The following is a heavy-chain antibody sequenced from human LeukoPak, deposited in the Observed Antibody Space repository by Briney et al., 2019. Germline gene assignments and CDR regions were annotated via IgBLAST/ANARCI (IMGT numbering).Heavy chain of an antibody. V-gene: IGHV3-30*02. D-gene: IGHD4-23*01. CDR3: AKYQATNDYAGAFDI. Sequence: PGGSLRLSCAASGFTFSSYGMHWVRQAPGKGLEWVAFIRYDGSNKYYADSVKGRFTISRDNSKNTLYLQMNSLRAEDTAVYYCAKYQATNDYAGAFDIWGQGTMVTVSS. J-gene: IGHJ3*02. CDR1: GFTFSSYG. CDR2: IRYDGSNK.